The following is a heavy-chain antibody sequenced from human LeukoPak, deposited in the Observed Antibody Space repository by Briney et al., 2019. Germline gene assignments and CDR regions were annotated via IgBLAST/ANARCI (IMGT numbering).Heavy chain of an antibody. V-gene: IGHV3-74*01. Sequence: GGSLRLSCAASGFTFSRYWMHWVRQAPGKGLVWVSRINGDGSTTSYADSVKGGFTISGDNAKNTLYLQMNSLRAEDTAVYYCATGNYYDSRGYYTLGHWGQGTLVTVSS. D-gene: IGHD3-22*01. CDR3: ATGNYYDSRGYYTLGH. CDR2: INGDGSTT. CDR1: GFTFSRYW. J-gene: IGHJ1*01.